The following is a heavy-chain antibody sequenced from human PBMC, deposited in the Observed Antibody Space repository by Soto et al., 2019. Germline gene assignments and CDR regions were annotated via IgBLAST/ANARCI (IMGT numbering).Heavy chain of an antibody. V-gene: IGHV3-30*03. CDR3: VSDRGYGHASVPYS. D-gene: IGHD5-18*01. CDR1: GFAFSSYG. CDR2: ISYDGSLQ. J-gene: IGHJ4*02. Sequence: QAQLVESGGGVVQPGRSLRLSCAASGFAFSSYGIHWVRQAPGTGLEWLAVISYDGSLQHYADSVKGRFTISRDNAKNMVLLQMRRLRAEDTAVYYCVSDRGYGHASVPYSWGQGTLVSVSS.